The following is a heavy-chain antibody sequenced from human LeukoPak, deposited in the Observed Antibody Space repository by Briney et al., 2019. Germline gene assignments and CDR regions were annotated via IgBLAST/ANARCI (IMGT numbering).Heavy chain of an antibody. CDR2: IYHSGST. V-gene: IGHV4-30-2*01. Sequence: SETLSLTCAVSGGSISSGGYSWSWLRQPPGKGLEWIGYIYHSGSTYYNPSLKSRVTISVDRSKNQFSLKLSSVTAADTAVYYCARSPHCSGGSCYLDYWGQGTLVTVSS. J-gene: IGHJ4*02. CDR3: ARSPHCSGGSCYLDY. CDR1: GGSISSGGYS. D-gene: IGHD2-15*01.